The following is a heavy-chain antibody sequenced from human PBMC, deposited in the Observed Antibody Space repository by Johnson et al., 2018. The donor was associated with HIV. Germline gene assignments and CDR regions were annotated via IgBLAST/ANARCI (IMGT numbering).Heavy chain of an antibody. CDR3: ARALKWELGLPDWDAFDI. Sequence: QVQLVESGGGVVQPGRPLRLSCAASGFTFSSYGMHWVRQAPGKGLEWVAVISYDGSNKYYADSVKGRFTISRDNAKNSLYLHMNSLRAEDTAFYYCARALKWELGLPDWDAFDIWGQGTMVTVSS. V-gene: IGHV3-30*03. CDR2: ISYDGSNK. J-gene: IGHJ3*02. D-gene: IGHD1-26*01. CDR1: GFTFSSYG.